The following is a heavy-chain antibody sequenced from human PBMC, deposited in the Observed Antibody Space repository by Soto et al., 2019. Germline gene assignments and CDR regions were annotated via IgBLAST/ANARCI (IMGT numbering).Heavy chain of an antibody. D-gene: IGHD3-22*01. CDR1: GGSFSGYY. CDR3: SRGPRYYYDSSGYRGGWFDP. V-gene: IGHV4-34*01. Sequence: PSETLSLTCAVYGGSFSGYYWSWIRQPPGKGLEWIGEINHSGSTNYNPSLKCRVTISVDTSKNQFSLKLSSVTAADTAVYFFSRGPRYYYDSSGYRGGWFDPWGQGTLVTVSS. CDR2: INHSGST. J-gene: IGHJ5*02.